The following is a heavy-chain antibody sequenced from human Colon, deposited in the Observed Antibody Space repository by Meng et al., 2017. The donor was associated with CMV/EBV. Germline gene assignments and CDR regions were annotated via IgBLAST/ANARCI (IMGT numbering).Heavy chain of an antibody. Sequence: EVQLVESGGGFMQPGGSLRLSCTASGFIVNDAYMNWVRQAPGKGLEWVSVIYSDGTTHYADSVKGRFTISRDTSKNTVYLQMSSLRADDTAVYYCAKAHNTYDNWFDPWGQGTLVTVSS. D-gene: IGHD3-9*01. V-gene: IGHV3-53*01. CDR3: AKAHNTYDNWFDP. CDR1: GFIVNDAY. J-gene: IGHJ5*02. CDR2: IYSDGTT.